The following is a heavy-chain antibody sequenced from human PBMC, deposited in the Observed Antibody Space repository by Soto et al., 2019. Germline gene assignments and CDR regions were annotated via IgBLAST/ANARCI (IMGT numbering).Heavy chain of an antibody. D-gene: IGHD3-10*01. CDR1: GCSISDANYY. J-gene: IGHJ6*02. Sequence: SETLSLTCTVSGCSISDANYYWSWIRQPPRKGLEWIGYSHYSGSNYYNPSLKSRVIISVDTSKSQFSLELNSVTAADTAVYYCATQGFGVLHGLVDVWGQGTTVTVSS. CDR3: ATQGFGVLHGLVDV. V-gene: IGHV4-30-4*01. CDR2: SHYSGSN.